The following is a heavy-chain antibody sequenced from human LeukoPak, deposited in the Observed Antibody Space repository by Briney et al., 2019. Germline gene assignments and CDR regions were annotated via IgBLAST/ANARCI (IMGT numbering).Heavy chain of an antibody. CDR2: ISSSGSTI. J-gene: IGHJ6*02. CDR1: GFTFSSYE. Sequence: GGSLRLSCAASGFTFSSYEINWVRQAPGKGLEWVSYISSSGSTIYYADSVKGRFTISRDNAKNSLYLQMNSLRAEDTAVYYCATKPPDYYYYYGMDVWGQGTTVTVS. V-gene: IGHV3-48*03. CDR3: ATKPPDYYYYYGMDV. D-gene: IGHD1-14*01.